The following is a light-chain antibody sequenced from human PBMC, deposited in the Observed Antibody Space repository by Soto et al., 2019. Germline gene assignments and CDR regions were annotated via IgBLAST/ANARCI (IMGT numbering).Light chain of an antibody. J-gene: IGKJ1*01. CDR2: DAS. CDR1: QSISTW. V-gene: IGKV1-5*01. Sequence: DIQMTQSPSTLSASVGDRVTITCRASQSISTWLSWYQQKPVKAPKLLLYDASTLKSGVPSIVSGSGSGTEFTLTMSSLQPDDFATDCGQHYNSYSWTFGEGTKVEIK. CDR3: QHYNSYSWT.